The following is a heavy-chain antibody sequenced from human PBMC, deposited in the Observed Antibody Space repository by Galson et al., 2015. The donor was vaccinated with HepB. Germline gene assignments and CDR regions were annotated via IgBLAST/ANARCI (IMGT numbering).Heavy chain of an antibody. CDR2: ISYDGSNK. V-gene: IGHV3-30-3*01. J-gene: IGHJ6*02. CDR1: GFTLSNYA. Sequence: SLRLSCAASGFTLSNYAMHWVRQAPGKGLEWVAVISYDGSNKYFADSVKGRFTISRDNSKNTLYLQMNNLRTEDTAVYYCARDIPLYGSSGSHYYYYGMDVWGQGTTVTVSS. CDR3: ARDIPLYGSSGSHYYYYGMDV. D-gene: IGHD3-10*01.